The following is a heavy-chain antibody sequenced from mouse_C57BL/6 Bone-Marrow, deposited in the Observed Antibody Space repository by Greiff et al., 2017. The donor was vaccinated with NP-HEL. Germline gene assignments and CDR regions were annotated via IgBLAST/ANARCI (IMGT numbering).Heavy chain of an antibody. CDR1: GYTFTSYW. CDR3: ARGGYYVGNYFDY. D-gene: IGHD2-3*01. V-gene: IGHV1-64*01. CDR2: IHPNSGST. Sequence: VQLQQPGAELVKPGASVKLSCKASGYTFTSYWMHWVKQRPGQGLEWIGMIHPNSGSTNYNEKFKSKATLTVDKSSSTAYMQLSSLTSEDSAVYYCARGGYYVGNYFDYWGQGTTLTVSS. J-gene: IGHJ2*01.